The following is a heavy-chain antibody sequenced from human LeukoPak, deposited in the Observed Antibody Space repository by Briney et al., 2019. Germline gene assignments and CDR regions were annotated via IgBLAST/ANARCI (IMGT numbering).Heavy chain of an antibody. Sequence: GASVKVSCKTSGYTXTGFYLHWVRQAPGQGLEWMGWINPNSGGTNYAQKFQGRVAMTRDTSISTAYMELSSLRSDDTAVYYCARLAIAARIIDYWGQGTLVTVSS. CDR1: GYTXTGFY. CDR3: ARLAIAARIIDY. J-gene: IGHJ4*02. D-gene: IGHD6-6*01. CDR2: INPNSGGT. V-gene: IGHV1-2*02.